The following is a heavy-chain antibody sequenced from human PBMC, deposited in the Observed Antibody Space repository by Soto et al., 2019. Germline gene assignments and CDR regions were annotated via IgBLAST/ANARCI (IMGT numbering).Heavy chain of an antibody. D-gene: IGHD3-10*01. CDR3: ARYGGSGNLDY. V-gene: IGHV3-7*03. CDR2: IKQDGSER. Sequence: EVQLVESGGGLVQPGGSLRLSCAASGFTFSNYYMSWVRQAPGKGLEGVANIKQDGSERYYMDSVKGRFTISRDNAKNSLYLQMNSLRAEDTAVYYCARYGGSGNLDYWGQGALVTVSS. J-gene: IGHJ4*02. CDR1: GFTFSNYY.